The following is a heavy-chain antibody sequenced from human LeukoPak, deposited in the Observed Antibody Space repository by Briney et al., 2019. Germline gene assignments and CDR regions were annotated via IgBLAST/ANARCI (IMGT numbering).Heavy chain of an antibody. Sequence: SETLSLTCAVYGGSFSVYYWSWIRQPPGKGLEWIGEINHSGSTNYNPSLKSRVTISVDTSKNQFSLKLSSVTAADTAVYYCARGGARGYSYGWADYYYGMDVWGQGTTVTVSS. CDR3: ARGGARGYSYGWADYYYGMDV. D-gene: IGHD5-18*01. J-gene: IGHJ6*02. V-gene: IGHV4-34*01. CDR1: GGSFSVYY. CDR2: INHSGST.